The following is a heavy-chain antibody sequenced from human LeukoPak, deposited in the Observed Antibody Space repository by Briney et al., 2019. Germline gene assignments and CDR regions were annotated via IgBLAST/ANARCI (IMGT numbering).Heavy chain of an antibody. J-gene: IGHJ4*02. V-gene: IGHV6-1*01. CDR2: TYYRSQWYN. CDR3: ARDMYGYYYDT. Sequence: SQTLSLTFAISRDSVSSNIAGGNWIRHSPSRGLEWHGRTYYRSQWYNDYAVSVKSRISISPDTSKNQFSLQLNSVTPEDTAVYFCARDMYGYYYDTWGQGTLVTVSS. CDR1: RDSVSSNIAG. D-gene: IGHD3-22*01.